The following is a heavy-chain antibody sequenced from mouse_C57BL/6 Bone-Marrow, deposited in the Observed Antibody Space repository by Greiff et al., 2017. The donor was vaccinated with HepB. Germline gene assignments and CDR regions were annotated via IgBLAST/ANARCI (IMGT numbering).Heavy chain of an antibody. CDR2: IYPGGGYT. CDR3: ARGNYGNYGNAMDY. CDR1: GYTFTNYW. D-gene: IGHD2-1*01. Sequence: QVQLQQSGAELVRPGTSVKMSCKASGYTFTNYWIGWAKQRPGHGLEWIGDIYPGGGYTNYNEKFKGKATLTADKSSSTAYMQFSSLTSEDSAIYYCARGNYGNYGNAMDYWGQGTSVTVSS. J-gene: IGHJ4*01. V-gene: IGHV1-63*01.